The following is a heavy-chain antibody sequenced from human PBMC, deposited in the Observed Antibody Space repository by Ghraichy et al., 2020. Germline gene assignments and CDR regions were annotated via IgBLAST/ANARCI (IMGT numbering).Heavy chain of an antibody. CDR1: GFTFSSYA. J-gene: IGHJ4*02. CDR3: AKIPYDSSGPYFDY. V-gene: IGHV3-23*01. D-gene: IGHD3-22*01. Sequence: GGSLRLSCAASGFTFSSYAMSWVRQDPGKGLEWVSAISGSGGSTYYADSVKGRFTISRDNSKNTLYLQMNSLRAEDTAVYYCAKIPYDSSGPYFDYWGQGTLVTVSS. CDR2: ISGSGGST.